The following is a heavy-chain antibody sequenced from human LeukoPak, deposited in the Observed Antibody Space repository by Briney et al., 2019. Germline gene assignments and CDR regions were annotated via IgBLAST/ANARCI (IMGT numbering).Heavy chain of an antibody. CDR1: GGSFSGYY. Sequence: SETLSLTCAVYGGSFSGYYWSWIRQPPGKGLEWIGEINHSGSTNYNPSLKSRVTISVDTSKNQFSLKLSSVTAADTAVYYCARELVDIVVVVGAMTRPYYFDYWGQGTLVTVSS. D-gene: IGHD2-15*01. V-gene: IGHV4-34*01. CDR3: ARELVDIVVVVGAMTRPYYFDY. J-gene: IGHJ4*02. CDR2: INHSGST.